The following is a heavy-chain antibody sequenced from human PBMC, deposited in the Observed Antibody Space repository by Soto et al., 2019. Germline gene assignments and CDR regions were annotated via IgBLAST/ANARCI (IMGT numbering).Heavy chain of an antibody. CDR1: GGSISTYS. D-gene: IGHD4-17*01. CDR3: ARGYDNGRGDFDY. J-gene: IGHJ4*02. V-gene: IGHV4-59*01. CDR2: IDNSRST. Sequence: QVQLQASGPRLVKPSEILSLTCTVSGGSISTYSWNWIRQPPGKGLEWIGFIDNSRSTNYNRSLRRRLTRSVDTSENQCSRTLSAVTAADTAVYYCARGYDNGRGDFDYWGQGILVTVSS.